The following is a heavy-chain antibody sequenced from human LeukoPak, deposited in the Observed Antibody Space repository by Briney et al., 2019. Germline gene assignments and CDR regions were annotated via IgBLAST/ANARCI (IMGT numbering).Heavy chain of an antibody. CDR3: ARSYTWSYYYYYVDV. CDR1: GGSISSYY. Sequence: PSETLSLTCTVSGGSISSYYWSWIRQPPGKGLEWIGYIYTSGSTNYNPSLKSRVTISVDTSKNQFSLKLSSVTAADTAVYYCARSYTWSYYYYYVDVWGKGTTVTVSS. D-gene: IGHD3-16*02. V-gene: IGHV4-4*09. J-gene: IGHJ6*03. CDR2: IYTSGST.